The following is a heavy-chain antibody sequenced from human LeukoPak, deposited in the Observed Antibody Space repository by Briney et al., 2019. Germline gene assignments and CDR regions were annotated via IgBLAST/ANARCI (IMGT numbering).Heavy chain of an antibody. J-gene: IGHJ5*02. Sequence: ASVKVSCKASGYTFTGYYMHWVRQAPGQGLEWIGWINPNSGGTNYAQKFQGRVTMTSDTSISTAYMELSRLRSDGTAVYSCANLLVGARGEFDPWGQGTLVTVSS. D-gene: IGHD1-26*01. CDR3: ANLLVGARGEFDP. V-gene: IGHV1-2*02. CDR2: INPNSGGT. CDR1: GYTFTGYY.